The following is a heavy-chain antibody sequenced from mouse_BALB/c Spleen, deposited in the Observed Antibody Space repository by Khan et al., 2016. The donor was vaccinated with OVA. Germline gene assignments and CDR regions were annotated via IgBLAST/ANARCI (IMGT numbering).Heavy chain of an antibody. V-gene: IGHV1S41*01. J-gene: IGHJ4*01. D-gene: IGHD1-1*01. CDR3: ARSNDYGSGLYAMDY. Sequence: DLVKPGASVKLSCRASGYTFTSDWINWRKQRPGQDLQWLVRIAPGSGSTSYNETLKGKATLTVDTSSSTAYIQLSSLSSESSAVCFCARSNDYGSGLYAMDYWGQGASVTVSS. CDR2: IAPGSGST. CDR1: GYTFTSDW.